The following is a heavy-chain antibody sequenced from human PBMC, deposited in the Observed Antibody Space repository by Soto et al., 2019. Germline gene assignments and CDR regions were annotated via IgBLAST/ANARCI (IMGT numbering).Heavy chain of an antibody. V-gene: IGHV4-31*03. CDR2: IHYSGTT. CDR1: GGSVRSGGYY. D-gene: IGHD4-17*01. J-gene: IGHJ3*01. Sequence: QVQLQDSGPGQVQPSQTLSLTCTVSGGSVRSGGYYWGWVRQHPGKGLEWIGYIHYSGTTHYNPSLMSRPSIYLDTSQNTFSLTLTSMTVADSAIYYCARGRVGLREPIAPFDLWGPGKKVTVSP. CDR3: ARGRVGLREPIAPFDL.